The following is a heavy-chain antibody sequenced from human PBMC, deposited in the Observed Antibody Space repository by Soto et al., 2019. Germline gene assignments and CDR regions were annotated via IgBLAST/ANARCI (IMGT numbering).Heavy chain of an antibody. J-gene: IGHJ1*01. CDR3: ARDSGLSAAADPAEYFQH. CDR2: IWYDGSNK. V-gene: IGHV3-33*01. Sequence: QVQLVESGGGVVQPGRSLRLSCAASGFTFSSYGMHWVRQAPGKGLEWVAGIWYDGSNKYYADSVKGRFTISRDNSKNTLYLQMNSLRAEDTAVYYCARDSGLSAAADPAEYFQHWGQGTLVTVSS. CDR1: GFTFSSYG. D-gene: IGHD6-13*01.